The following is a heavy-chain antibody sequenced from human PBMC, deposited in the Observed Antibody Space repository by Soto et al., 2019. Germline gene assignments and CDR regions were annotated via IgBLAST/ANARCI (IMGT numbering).Heavy chain of an antibody. V-gene: IGHV3-53*01. CDR2: IYSGGYT. CDR1: GFSVSINY. D-gene: IGHD6-13*01. Sequence: GSLRLSCAASGFSVSINYMTWVRQAPGKGLEWVSLIYSGGYTYYADSVKGRFTISRDNSKNTLYLQMNSLRAEDTAVYYCARERIAAGGTHEAFDIWGQGTMVTVSS. CDR3: ARERIAAGGTHEAFDI. J-gene: IGHJ3*02.